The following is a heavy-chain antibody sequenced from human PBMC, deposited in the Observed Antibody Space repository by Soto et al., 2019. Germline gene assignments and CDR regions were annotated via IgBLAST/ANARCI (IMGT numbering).Heavy chain of an antibody. J-gene: IGHJ5*02. Sequence: PGGSLRLSCAASGFTFSSYAMHWVRQAPGKGLEWVAVISYDGSNKYYADSVKGRFTISRDNSKNTLYLQMNSLRAEDTAVYYCARDYYDFWSGTNNWFDHWGQGTLVTVSS. D-gene: IGHD3-3*01. CDR1: GFTFSSYA. V-gene: IGHV3-30-3*01. CDR2: ISYDGSNK. CDR3: ARDYYDFWSGTNNWFDH.